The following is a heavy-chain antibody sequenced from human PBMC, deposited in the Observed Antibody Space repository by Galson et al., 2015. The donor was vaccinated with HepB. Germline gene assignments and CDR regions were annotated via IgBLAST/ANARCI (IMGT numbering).Heavy chain of an antibody. V-gene: IGHV3-23*01. Sequence: SLRLSCAASGFTFSSYAMSWVRQAPGKGLEWVSAISGSGGSTYYADSVKGRFTISRDNSKNTLYLQMNSLRAEDTAVYYCAKAGSEGLITMVRGVIVYGMDVWGQGTTVTVSS. CDR2: ISGSGGST. CDR3: AKAGSEGLITMVRGVIVYGMDV. CDR1: GFTFSSYA. J-gene: IGHJ6*02. D-gene: IGHD3-10*01.